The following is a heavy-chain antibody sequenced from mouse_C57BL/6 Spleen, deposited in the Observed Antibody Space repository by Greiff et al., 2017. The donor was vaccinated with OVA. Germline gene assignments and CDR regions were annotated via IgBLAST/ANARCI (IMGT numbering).Heavy chain of an antibody. V-gene: IGHV1-55*01. CDR3: ARWAIYYDYDVDAMDY. Sequence: VQLQESGAELVKPGASVKMSCKASGYTFTSYWITWVKQRPGQGLEWIGDIYPGSGSTNYNEKFKSKATLTVDTSSSTAYMQLSSLTSEDSAVYYCARWAIYYDYDVDAMDYWGQGTSVTVSS. CDR1: GYTFTSYW. J-gene: IGHJ4*01. CDR2: IYPGSGST. D-gene: IGHD2-4*01.